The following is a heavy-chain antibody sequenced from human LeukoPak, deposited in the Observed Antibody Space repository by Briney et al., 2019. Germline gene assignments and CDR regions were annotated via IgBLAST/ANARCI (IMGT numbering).Heavy chain of an antibody. CDR2: IYASGTT. CDR1: GGSISSYY. D-gene: IGHD3-16*01. J-gene: IGHJ1*01. CDR3: ARGRLITGNAEYFHH. V-gene: IGHV4-4*07. Sequence: SGTLSLTCTVSGGSISSYYWSWVRQPAGKGLEWIGRIYASGTTNYNPSLKSRVTMSVDSSKNQFSLNLSSVTAADTAVYYCARGRLITGNAEYFHHWGQGTLVTVSS.